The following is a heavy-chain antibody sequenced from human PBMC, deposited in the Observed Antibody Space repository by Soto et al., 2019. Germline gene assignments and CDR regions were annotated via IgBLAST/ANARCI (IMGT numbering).Heavy chain of an antibody. J-gene: IGHJ5*02. CDR1: GYTFTSYG. CDR2: ISAYNGNT. CDR3: ARCYDFWSGYYGVYNWFDP. Sequence: ASVKVSCKASGYTFTSYGISWVRQAPGQGLEWMGWISAYNGNTNYAQKLQGRVTMTTDTSTSTAYMELRSLRSDDTAVYYCARCYDFWSGYYGVYNWFDPWGQGTLVTVSS. D-gene: IGHD3-3*01. V-gene: IGHV1-18*04.